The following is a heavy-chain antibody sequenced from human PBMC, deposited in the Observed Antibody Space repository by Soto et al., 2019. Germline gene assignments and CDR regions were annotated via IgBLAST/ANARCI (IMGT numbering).Heavy chain of an antibody. V-gene: IGHV4-39*01. Sequence: PSETLSLTCTVSGGSISSSSYYWGWIRQPPGKGLEWIGSIYYSGSTYYNPSLKSRVTISVDTSKNQFSLKLSSVTAADTAVYYCARQGRATTFPYYYYGMDVWGQGTKVTVSS. D-gene: IGHD1-26*01. J-gene: IGHJ6*02. CDR2: IYYSGST. CDR1: GGSISSSSYY. CDR3: ARQGRATTFPYYYYGMDV.